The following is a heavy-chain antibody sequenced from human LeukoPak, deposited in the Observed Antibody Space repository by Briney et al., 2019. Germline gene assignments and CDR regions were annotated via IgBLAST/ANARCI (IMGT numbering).Heavy chain of an antibody. D-gene: IGHD6-13*01. CDR1: GYTFTGYY. Sequence: GASVKVSCKASGYTFTGYYMHWVRQAPGQGLEWMGWINPNSGGTNYAQKFQGRVTMTRDTSISTAYMELSRLRSDDTAVYYSARSIAAAGTIYAGYWGQGTLVTVSS. CDR2: INPNSGGT. J-gene: IGHJ4*02. V-gene: IGHV1-2*02. CDR3: ARSIAAAGTIYAGY.